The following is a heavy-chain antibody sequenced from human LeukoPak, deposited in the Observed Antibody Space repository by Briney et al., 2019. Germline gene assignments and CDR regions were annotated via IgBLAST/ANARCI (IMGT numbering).Heavy chain of an antibody. J-gene: IGHJ5*02. CDR3: ATQKGIAARFFDP. D-gene: IGHD6-6*01. CDR1: GFTFSSYW. CDR2: IKQDGSEK. V-gene: IGHV3-7*01. Sequence: PGGSLRLSCAASGFTFSSYWMSWVRQAPGKGLEWVANIKQDGSEKYYVDSVKGRFTISRDNAKNSLYLQMNSLRAEDTAVYYCATQKGIAARFFDPWGQGTLVTVSS.